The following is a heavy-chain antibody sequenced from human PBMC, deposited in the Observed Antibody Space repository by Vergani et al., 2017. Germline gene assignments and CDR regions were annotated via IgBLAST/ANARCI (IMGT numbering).Heavy chain of an antibody. J-gene: IGHJ5*02. Sequence: QVQLVQSGAEVKKSGASVKVSCKTSGYTFSAYYMHWVRQAPGKGLEWMGWINCNSGGTKYAQKFEGRVTMTRDTSINTAYLDLSRLRSDDTAMYFCARAPRLRSGWYAGWFDLWGQGTLVTVSS. CDR2: INCNSGGT. CDR1: GYTFSAYY. V-gene: IGHV1-2*02. D-gene: IGHD6-19*01. CDR3: ARAPRLRSGWYAGWFDL.